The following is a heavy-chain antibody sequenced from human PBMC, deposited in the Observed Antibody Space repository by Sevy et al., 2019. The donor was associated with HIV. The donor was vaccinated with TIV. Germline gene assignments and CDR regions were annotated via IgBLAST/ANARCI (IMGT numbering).Heavy chain of an antibody. CDR1: GFTFSSYS. J-gene: IGHJ6*02. CDR3: ARERYSSSLARDYYYGMDV. CDR2: ISSSSSYI. V-gene: IGHV3-21*01. Sequence: GGSLRFSCAASGFTFSSYSMNWVRQAPGKGLEWVSSISSSSSYIYYADSVKGRFTISRDNAKNSLYLQMNSLRAEDTAVYYCARERYSSSLARDYYYGMDVWGQGTTVTVSS. D-gene: IGHD6-13*01.